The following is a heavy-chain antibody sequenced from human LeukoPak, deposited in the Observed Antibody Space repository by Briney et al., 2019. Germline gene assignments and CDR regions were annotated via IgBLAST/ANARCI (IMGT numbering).Heavy chain of an antibody. Sequence: GGSLRLSCAVSGLTFSSYWMHWVRQAPGKGLVWVSRINREGSSTSYADSVKGRFTISRDNAKNTLYLQMNSLRAEDTAVYYCAKVRIAAAGMLGEAFDIWGQGTMVTVSS. V-gene: IGHV3-74*01. D-gene: IGHD6-13*01. CDR2: INREGSST. CDR3: AKVRIAAAGMLGEAFDI. CDR1: GLTFSSYW. J-gene: IGHJ3*02.